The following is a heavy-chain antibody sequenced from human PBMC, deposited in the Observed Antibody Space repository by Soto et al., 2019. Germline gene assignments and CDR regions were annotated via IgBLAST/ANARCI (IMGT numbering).Heavy chain of an antibody. CDR3: SSSEVTAILDY. D-gene: IGHD2-21*02. J-gene: IGHJ4*02. CDR1: GGSVSSGSYY. CDR2: IYYSGST. V-gene: IGHV4-61*01. Sequence: PSETLSLTCTVSGGSVSSGSYYWSWIRQPPGKGLEWIGYIYYSGSTNYNPSLKSRVTISVDTSKNQFPLKLSSVTAADTAVYYCSSSEVTAILDYWGQGTQVTVSS.